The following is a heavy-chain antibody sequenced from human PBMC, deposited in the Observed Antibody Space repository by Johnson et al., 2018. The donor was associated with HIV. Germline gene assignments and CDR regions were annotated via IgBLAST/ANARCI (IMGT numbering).Heavy chain of an antibody. CDR1: GFTFSSYG. D-gene: IGHD6-19*01. CDR3: ARGKDMAGTGAFDI. CDR2: ISYDGSNK. V-gene: IGHV3-30*03. Sequence: QVLLVESGGGVVQPGRSLRLSCAASGFTFSSYGMHWVRQAPGKGLEWVAVISYDGSNKYYADSVKGRFTISRDNSKTTLYLQMNSLRAGDTAVYFCARGKDMAGTGAFDIWGQGTMVTVSS. J-gene: IGHJ3*02.